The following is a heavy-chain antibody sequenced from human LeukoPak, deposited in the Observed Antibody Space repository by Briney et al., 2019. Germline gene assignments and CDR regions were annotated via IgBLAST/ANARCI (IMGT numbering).Heavy chain of an antibody. CDR2: ISSSSGHI. D-gene: IGHD1-7*01. J-gene: IGHJ3*02. CDR3: ARGGTGATRDDTFDI. V-gene: IGHV3-21*01. CDR1: GFTSGRYS. Sequence: RGSLRPSCPASGFTSGRYSTNWVSQAPGKGLEWVSSISSSSGHIFYADSVKGRFTISRDNAKNSLYLQMNSLRAEDTAVYYCARGGTGATRDDTFDIWGQGAMVTVSS.